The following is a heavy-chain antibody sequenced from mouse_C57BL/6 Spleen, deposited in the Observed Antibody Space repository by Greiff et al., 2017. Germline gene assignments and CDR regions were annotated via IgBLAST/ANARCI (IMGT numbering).Heavy chain of an antibody. CDR1: GYTFTSYW. CDR3: ARGGVVAAGYFGY. CDR2: IDPSDSYT. V-gene: IGHV1-69*01. Sequence: QVQLQQPGAELVMPGASVKLSCKASGYTFTSYWMHWVKQRPGQGLEWIGEIDPSDSYTNYNQQFKGKSTLTVDKSSSTAYMQLSSLTSEDSAVYYCARGGVVAAGYFGYWGQGTALTVSS. J-gene: IGHJ2*01. D-gene: IGHD1-1*01.